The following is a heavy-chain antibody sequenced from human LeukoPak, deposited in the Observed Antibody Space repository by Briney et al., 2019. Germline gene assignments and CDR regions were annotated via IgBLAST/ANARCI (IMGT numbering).Heavy chain of an antibody. V-gene: IGHV3-23*01. CDR2: ISGSAATI. D-gene: IGHD3-10*01. J-gene: IGHJ3*02. CDR3: AKSVGIIRRGAFDI. CDR1: GCTFSSYA. Sequence: PGGSQRLSCAASGCTFSSYAMSWVRQAPGKGLEWVSGISGSAATIYYADSAKDRFTISRDNSNNRLYLQMNSLRVDDTAVYYCAKSVGIIRRGAFDIWGQGTMVTVSS.